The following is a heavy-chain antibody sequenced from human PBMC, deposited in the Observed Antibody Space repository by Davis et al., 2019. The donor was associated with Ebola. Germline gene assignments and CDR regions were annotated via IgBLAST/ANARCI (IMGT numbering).Heavy chain of an antibody. D-gene: IGHD5-18*01. Sequence: GWSLRLSCAASGFTFSGSAMHWVRQASGKGLEWVGRIRSKANSYATAYAASVKGRFTISRDDSKNTAYLQMNSLKTEDTAVYYCTSTVDTADYWGQGTLVTVSS. CDR2: IRSKANSYAT. CDR3: TSTVDTADY. J-gene: IGHJ4*02. CDR1: GFTFSGSA. V-gene: IGHV3-73*01.